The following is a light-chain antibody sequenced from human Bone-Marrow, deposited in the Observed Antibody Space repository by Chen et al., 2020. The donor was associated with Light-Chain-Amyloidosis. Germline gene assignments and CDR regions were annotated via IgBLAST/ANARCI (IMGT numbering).Light chain of an antibody. CDR1: NIGSTS. CDR3: QVWDRSSDRAV. CDR2: DDS. Sequence: SYVLTQPSSVSVAPGQTATIACGGHNIGSTSVHWYQQTPGQAARLVVYDDSDRPSGIPERWSGSNSGNTATLTIGRGEAGDEADYYCQVWDRSSDRAVFGGGTKLTVL. V-gene: IGLV3-21*02. J-gene: IGLJ3*02.